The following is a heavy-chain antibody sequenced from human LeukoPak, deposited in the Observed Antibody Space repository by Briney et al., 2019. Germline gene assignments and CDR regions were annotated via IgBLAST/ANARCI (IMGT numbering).Heavy chain of an antibody. V-gene: IGHV4-59*01. Sequence: SETLSLTCTVSGGSISSYYWSWIRQPPGKGLEWIGYIHYSGSTNYNPSLRSRVTVSVDTSKNQISLKLSSVTAADTAVYYCASTLQSLAFDYWGQGTLVTVSS. CDR3: ASTLQSLAFDY. D-gene: IGHD6-19*01. CDR1: GGSISSYY. CDR2: IHYSGST. J-gene: IGHJ4*02.